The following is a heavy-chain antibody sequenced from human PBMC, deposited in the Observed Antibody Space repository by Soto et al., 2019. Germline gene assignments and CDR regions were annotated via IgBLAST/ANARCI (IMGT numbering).Heavy chain of an antibody. J-gene: IGHJ4*02. CDR3: ARADDSSSWTVFPDY. CDR1: GFTFSSYG. D-gene: IGHD6-13*01. Sequence: QVQLVESGGGVVQPGRSLRLSCAASGFTFSSYGMHWVRQAPGKGLEWVAVIWYDGSNKYYADSVKGRFTISRDNSKNTLYLQMNSLRAEDTAVYYCARADDSSSWTVFPDYWGQGTLVTVSS. CDR2: IWYDGSNK. V-gene: IGHV3-33*01.